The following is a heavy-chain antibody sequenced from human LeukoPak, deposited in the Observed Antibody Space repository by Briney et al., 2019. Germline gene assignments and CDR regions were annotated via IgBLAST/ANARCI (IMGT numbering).Heavy chain of an antibody. CDR1: GFTFSSYW. Sequence: PGGSLRLSCATSGFTFSSYWMSWVRQAPGKGLEWVANIKQDGSEKYYVDSVKGRFTISRDNAKTSLYLQMNSLRAEDTAVYYCARDRSIVVVPAAIANWFDPWGQGTLVTVSS. CDR3: ARDRSIVVVPAAIANWFDP. D-gene: IGHD2-2*02. J-gene: IGHJ5*02. V-gene: IGHV3-7*01. CDR2: IKQDGSEK.